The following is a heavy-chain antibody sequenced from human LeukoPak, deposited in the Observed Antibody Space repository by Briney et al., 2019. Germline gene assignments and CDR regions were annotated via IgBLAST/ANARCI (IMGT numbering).Heavy chain of an antibody. CDR2: IYYSGTT. J-gene: IGHJ4*02. D-gene: IGHD5-24*01. V-gene: IGHV4-59*01. CDR3: ARTTDGYNYDF. CDR1: GASISSYY. Sequence: PSETLSLTCTVSGASISSYYWSWIRQPPGMGLEWIGYIYYSGTTNYNPSLKSRVTLSVDTKSQYSLRLSSVTAADTAMYYCARTTDGYNYDFWGQGTLVTVSS.